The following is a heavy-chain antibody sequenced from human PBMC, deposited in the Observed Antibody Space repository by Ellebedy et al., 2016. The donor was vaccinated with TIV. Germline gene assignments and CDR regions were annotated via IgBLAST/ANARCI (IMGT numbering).Heavy chain of an antibody. V-gene: IGHV1-18*04. Sequence: AASVKVSCKASGYTFINYGVSWVRQAPGQGLEWMGWISAYNGDTNYAQKLQGRVSMTTDTSTSTAYMELRGLRSDDTAIYYCARAVFDMADYVLGYWGQGTLVTVSS. CDR3: ARAVFDMADYVLGY. D-gene: IGHD4-17*01. J-gene: IGHJ4*02. CDR1: GYTFINYG. CDR2: ISAYNGDT.